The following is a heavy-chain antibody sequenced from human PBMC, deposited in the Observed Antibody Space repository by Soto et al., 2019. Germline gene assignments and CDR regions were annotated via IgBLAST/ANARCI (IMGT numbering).Heavy chain of an antibody. CDR2: IIPIFGTA. J-gene: IGHJ6*02. V-gene: IGHV1-69*13. Sequence: SVKVSCKASGGTFSSYAISWVRQAPGQGLEWMGGIIPIFGTANYAQKFQGRVTITADESTSTAYMELSGLRSEDTAVYYCARAITIFGVVNYYYGMDVWGQGTTVTVSS. D-gene: IGHD3-3*01. CDR3: ARAITIFGVVNYYYGMDV. CDR1: GGTFSSYA.